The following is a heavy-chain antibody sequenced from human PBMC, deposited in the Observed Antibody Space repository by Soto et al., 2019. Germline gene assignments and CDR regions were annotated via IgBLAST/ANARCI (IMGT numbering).Heavy chain of an antibody. CDR1: GYTFTNYY. V-gene: IGHV1-46*01. CDR3: ARSRYNPYFDY. J-gene: IGHJ4*02. CDR2: IHPSGGTT. D-gene: IGHD1-1*01. Sequence: QVQLVQSGAEVKKPGASVKVSCKASGYTFTNYYMHWVRQAPGQGLEWMGIIHPSGGTTVYAQKCQGRVTMTRDTSTSTDYMELTSLRSEDTAVYYCARSRYNPYFDYWGQGTLVTVSS.